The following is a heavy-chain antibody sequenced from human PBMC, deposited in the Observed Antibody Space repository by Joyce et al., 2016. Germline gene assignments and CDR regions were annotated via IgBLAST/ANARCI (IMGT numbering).Heavy chain of an antibody. CDR2: INRDGSST. V-gene: IGHV3-74*03. CDR1: GFTFSSYW. J-gene: IGHJ4*02. CDR3: ARLRRWSGPSDC. Sequence: EVQLVESGGGLVQPGGSLRLSCAASGFTFSSYWMYWVRKAPGKGLVGGSRINRDGSSTTYADSVKGRFTISRDNAKNTLYLQMNSLRAEDTAVYYCARLRRWSGPSDCWGQGTLVTVSS. D-gene: IGHD4-23*01.